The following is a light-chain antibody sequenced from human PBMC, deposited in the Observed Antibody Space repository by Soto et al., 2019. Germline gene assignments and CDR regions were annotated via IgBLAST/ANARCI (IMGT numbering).Light chain of an antibody. V-gene: IGLV2-18*02. Sequence: QSALTQPPSVSGSPGQSVTISCIGSSSDVGSYNRVSWYQQSPGTAPKLMIYEVSNRPSGVPDRFSGSKSGNTASLTISGLQAADEAEYYCSSYTGISTYVFGTGTKLTVL. CDR2: EVS. CDR1: SSDVGSYNR. CDR3: SSYTGISTYV. J-gene: IGLJ1*01.